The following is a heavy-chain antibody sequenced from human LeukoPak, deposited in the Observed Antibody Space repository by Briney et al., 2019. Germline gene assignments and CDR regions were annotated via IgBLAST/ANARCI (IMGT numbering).Heavy chain of an antibody. CDR3: ARGGIPVTGIDEVDY. V-gene: IGHV3-13*01. Sequence: GGSLRLSCAASGFTFSSYDMHWVRQATGKGLEWVSAIGIGGDTYYPGSVKVRFTISRENAKNSLYLQMNSLRAGDTAVYYCARGGIPVTGIDEVDYWGQGTLVTVSS. CDR1: GFTFSSYD. J-gene: IGHJ4*02. CDR2: IGIGGDT. D-gene: IGHD2-21*02.